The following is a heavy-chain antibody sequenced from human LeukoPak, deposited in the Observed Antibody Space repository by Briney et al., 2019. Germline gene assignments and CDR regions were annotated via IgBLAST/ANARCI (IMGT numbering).Heavy chain of an antibody. CDR2: INPNSGGT. D-gene: IGHD7-27*01. CDR1: GYTFTGYY. J-gene: IGHJ4*02. V-gene: IGHV1-2*02. Sequence: ASVKVSCKASGYTFTGYYMHWVRQAPGQGLEWMGWINPNSGGTNYAQKLQGRVTMTRDTSISTAYMELSRLRSDDTAVYYCARDSWGSFQPYYFDYWGQGTLVTVSS. CDR3: ARDSWGSFQPYYFDY.